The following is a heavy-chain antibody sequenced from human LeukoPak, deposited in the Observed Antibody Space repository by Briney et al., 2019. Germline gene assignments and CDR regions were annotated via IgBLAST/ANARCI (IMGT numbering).Heavy chain of an antibody. CDR3: AKVEGASKASVY. V-gene: IGHV3-48*01. Sequence: GGSLRLSCAASGFTFSIYSMNWIRQAPGRGLEWLSYIGSSGTTTYYADSVKGRFTISRDNSKNTLYLQMYSLRAEDTAVYYCAKVEGASKASVYWGQGALVTVSS. CDR2: IGSSGTTT. D-gene: IGHD1-1*01. J-gene: IGHJ4*02. CDR1: GFTFSIYS.